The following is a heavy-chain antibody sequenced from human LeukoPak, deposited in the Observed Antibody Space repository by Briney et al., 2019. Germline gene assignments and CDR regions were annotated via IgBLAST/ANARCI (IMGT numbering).Heavy chain of an antibody. CDR3: ARAPTREYCSSTSCLIFDI. CDR1: GFTFSSYA. V-gene: IGHV3-23*01. D-gene: IGHD2-2*01. CDR2: ISGSGGST. J-gene: IGHJ3*02. Sequence: GGSLRLSCAASGFTFSSYAMSWVRQAPGKGLEWVSAISGSGGSTNYADSVKGRFTISRDNSKNTLYLQMNSLRAEDTAVYYCARAPTREYCSSTSCLIFDIWGQGTMVTVSS.